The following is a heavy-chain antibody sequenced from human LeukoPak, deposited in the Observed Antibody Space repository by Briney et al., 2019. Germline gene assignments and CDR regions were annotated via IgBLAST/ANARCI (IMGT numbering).Heavy chain of an antibody. V-gene: IGHV3-23*01. CDR2: ISGSGGST. CDR3: AKDGMKTIFGVVTLYYYYYYMDV. CDR1: GFTFSSYA. D-gene: IGHD3-3*01. Sequence: GGSLRLSCAASGFTFSSYAMSWVRQAPGKGLEWVSAISGSGGSTYYADSVKGRFTISRDNSKNTLYLQMNSLRAEDTAVYYCAKDGMKTIFGVVTLYYYYYYMDVWGKGTTVTVSS. J-gene: IGHJ6*03.